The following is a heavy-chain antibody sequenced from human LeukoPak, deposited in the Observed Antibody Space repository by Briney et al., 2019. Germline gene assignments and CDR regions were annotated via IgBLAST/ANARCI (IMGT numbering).Heavy chain of an antibody. CDR2: IYYTGST. D-gene: IGHD3-22*01. CDR1: GGSITSYY. Sequence: SETLSLTCTVSGGSITSYYWTWIRQPPGKGLEWIGYIYYTGSTKSNPSLKRRVTISLDMSKNQFSLKLSSVPAAHTAIYYCASSYYYDGTRYFDYWGLGTLVTVSS. J-gene: IGHJ4*02. CDR3: ASSYYYDGTRYFDY. V-gene: IGHV4-59*08.